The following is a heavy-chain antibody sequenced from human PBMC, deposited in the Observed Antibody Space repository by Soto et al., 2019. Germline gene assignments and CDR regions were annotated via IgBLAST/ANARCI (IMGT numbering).Heavy chain of an antibody. Sequence: EVQLLESGGGLVQPGGSLRLSCAASGFTFSTFAMTWVRQAPGKGLEWVSSISSSGSSTYYEDSMRGRFTTSRDNSKITLYLQMNSLRAEDTAVYYCAKVRDGYKNGLDVWGQGTTVTVSS. V-gene: IGHV3-23*01. CDR3: AKVRDGYKNGLDV. CDR2: ISSSGSST. CDR1: GFTFSTFA. D-gene: IGHD5-12*01. J-gene: IGHJ6*02.